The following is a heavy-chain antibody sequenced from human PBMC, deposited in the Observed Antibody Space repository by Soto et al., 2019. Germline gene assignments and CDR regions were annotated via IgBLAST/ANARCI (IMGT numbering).Heavy chain of an antibody. CDR2: IWYDGSEK. J-gene: IGHJ6*02. D-gene: IGHD3-10*01. Sequence: QVHLVESGGGVVQAGRSLRLSCATPGFTFSNYGMHWVRQGPGKGLEWVAVIWYDGSEKYYADSVKGRFTISRDNSKNTMYLQMNSLRAEDTAVYYCARPPESAFSPPYYYYGMDVWGQGTTVTVSS. V-gene: IGHV3-33*01. CDR1: GFTFSNYG. CDR3: ARPPESAFSPPYYYYGMDV.